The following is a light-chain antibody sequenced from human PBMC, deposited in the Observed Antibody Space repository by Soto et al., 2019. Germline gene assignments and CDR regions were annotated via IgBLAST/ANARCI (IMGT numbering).Light chain of an antibody. CDR1: QSISNY. CDR2: AAS. V-gene: IGKV1-39*01. CDR3: QQSYSAPIT. J-gene: IGKJ5*01. Sequence: DIQMTQSPSSLSASVGDRVIITCRASQSISNYLNWYQQKPGKAPKLLIFAASSLQSGVPSRFSGSGSGTNFTLAIRSLQPEDFAAYYCQQSYSAPITFGQGTRLE.